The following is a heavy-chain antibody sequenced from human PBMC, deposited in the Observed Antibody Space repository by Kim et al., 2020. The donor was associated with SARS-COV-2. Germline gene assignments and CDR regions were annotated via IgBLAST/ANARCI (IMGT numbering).Heavy chain of an antibody. J-gene: IGHJ4*02. V-gene: IGHV4-39*01. D-gene: IGHD2-21*02. CDR3: ARHSGDWSSGIHSFNY. Sequence: SLKSRVTISVDPSKNQCSLKLGSVTAADTAVYYCARHSGDWSSGIHSFNYWGQGTLVTVSS.